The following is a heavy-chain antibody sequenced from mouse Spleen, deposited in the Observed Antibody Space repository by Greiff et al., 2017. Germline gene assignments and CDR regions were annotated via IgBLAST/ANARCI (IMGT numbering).Heavy chain of an antibody. V-gene: IGHV5-9-4*01. CDR3: ARDGHEGYFDV. Sequence: EVKLMESGGGLVKPGGSLKLSCAASGFTFSSYAMSWVRQSPEKRLEWVAEISSGGSYTYYPDTVTGRFTISRDNAKNTLYLEMSSLRSEDTAMYYCARDGHEGYFDVWGAGTTVTVSS. J-gene: IGHJ1*01. CDR1: GFTFSSYA. CDR2: ISSGGSYT.